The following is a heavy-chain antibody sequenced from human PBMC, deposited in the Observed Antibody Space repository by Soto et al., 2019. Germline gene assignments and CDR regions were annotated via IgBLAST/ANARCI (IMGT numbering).Heavy chain of an antibody. J-gene: IGHJ3*02. V-gene: IGHV4-4*02. CDR2: IYHSGST. CDR3: ARVPSSSWIRDAFDI. CDR1: SGSISSSNW. D-gene: IGHD6-13*01. Sequence: QVQLQESGPGLVKPSGTLSLTCAVYSGSISSSNWWSWVRQPPGKGLWWIGEIYHSGSTNYNPSLKSRVTISVDKSKNQFSLKLSSVTAADTAVYYCARVPSSSWIRDAFDIWGQGTMVTVSS.